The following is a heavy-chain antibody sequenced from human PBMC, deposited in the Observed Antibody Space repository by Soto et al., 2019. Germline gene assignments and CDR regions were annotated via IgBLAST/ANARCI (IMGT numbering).Heavy chain of an antibody. J-gene: IGHJ5*02. CDR2: IYYSGST. Sequence: SETLSLTCTVSGGSISSYYWSWIRQPPGKGLEWIGYIYYSGSTNYNPSLKSRVTISVDTSKNQFSLKLSSVTAADTAVYYWARARGFGELYWFDPWGQGTLVTSPQ. CDR1: GGSISSYY. D-gene: IGHD3-10*01. V-gene: IGHV4-59*01. CDR3: ARARGFGELYWFDP.